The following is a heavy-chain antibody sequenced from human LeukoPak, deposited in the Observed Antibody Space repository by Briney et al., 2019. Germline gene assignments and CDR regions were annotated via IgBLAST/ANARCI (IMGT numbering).Heavy chain of an antibody. D-gene: IGHD3-16*02. Sequence: GSSVKVSCKASGGTFSSYAISWVRQAPGQGLEWMGKIIPISGTTNYAQKFQGRVTFTADESTSTAYMELSSLRSEDTAVYYCASGLRLGELSLYKDYWGQGTLVTVSS. CDR2: IIPISGTT. J-gene: IGHJ4*02. CDR3: ASGLRLGELSLYKDY. CDR1: GGTFSSYA. V-gene: IGHV1-69*15.